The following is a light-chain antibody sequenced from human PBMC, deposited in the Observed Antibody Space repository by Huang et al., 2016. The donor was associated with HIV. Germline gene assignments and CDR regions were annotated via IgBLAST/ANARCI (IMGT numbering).Light chain of an antibody. Sequence: DIVLTQSPATLSLSPGERATLSCGASQSVSSNFLAWYQQSPGLAPRLLIYDTSTRATGIPDRFSGNGSGTDFTLTITRLDPEDFAVYYCQQYGSSPVTFGQGTKVEIK. J-gene: IGKJ1*01. CDR3: QQYGSSPVT. V-gene: IGKV3D-20*01. CDR2: DTS. CDR1: QSVSSNF.